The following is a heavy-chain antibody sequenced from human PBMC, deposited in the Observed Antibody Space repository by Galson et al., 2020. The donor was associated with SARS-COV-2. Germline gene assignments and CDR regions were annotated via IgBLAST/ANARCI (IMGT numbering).Heavy chain of an antibody. J-gene: IGHJ4*02. V-gene: IGHV3-7*01. CDR2: IKQDGSEK. D-gene: IGHD6-13*01. Sequence: GESLKISCAASGFTFSSYWMTWVRQAPGKGLEWVANIKQDGSEKYYLDSVKCRFTISRDNAKNSLYLQMNSLRAEDTGVYYCAAGQSSSLLWGLGTLVTVSS. CDR3: AAGQSSSLL. CDR1: GFTFSSYW.